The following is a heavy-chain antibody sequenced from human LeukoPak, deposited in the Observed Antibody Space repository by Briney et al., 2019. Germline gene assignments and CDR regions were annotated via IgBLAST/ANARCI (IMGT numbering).Heavy chain of an antibody. CDR2: ISSGSTSI. Sequence: GGSLRVSCAASGFSFSSYSMDWVRRAPGKGLEWVSSISSGSTSIYYADSVKGRFTISRDNAKNSLYLQMNSLRAEDTAVYYCARVTGTTAGDHWGQGTLVSVSS. CDR1: GFSFSSYS. CDR3: ARVTGTTAGDH. J-gene: IGHJ5*02. V-gene: IGHV3-21*01. D-gene: IGHD1-1*01.